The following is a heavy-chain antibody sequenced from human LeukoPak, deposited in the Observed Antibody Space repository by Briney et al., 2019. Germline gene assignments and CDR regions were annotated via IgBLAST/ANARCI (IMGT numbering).Heavy chain of an antibody. CDR1: GGSISGYY. Sequence: ASETLSLTCTVSGGSISGYYWSWIRQPPGKGLERIGYISYSGSTDYNPSLKSRVTISVDTSKNQFSLKLSSVTAADTAVYYCARDKQPGDYWGQGTLVTVSS. CDR2: ISYSGST. D-gene: IGHD5-18*01. V-gene: IGHV4-59*01. J-gene: IGHJ4*02. CDR3: ARDKQPGDY.